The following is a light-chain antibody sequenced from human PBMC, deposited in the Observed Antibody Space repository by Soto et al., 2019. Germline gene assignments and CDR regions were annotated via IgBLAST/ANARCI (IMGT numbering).Light chain of an antibody. CDR2: EAS. CDR1: SSDVANNNL. CDR3: CSYAGNYSPV. Sequence: QSVLTQPASVSGSPGQSITISCTGTSSDVANNNLVSWYQQHPGKAPKFVIYEASKRPSGVSNRFSGSKSDNTASLTISGLQAEDEADYYCCSYAGNYSPVFGTGTKVTVL. J-gene: IGLJ1*01. V-gene: IGLV2-23*01.